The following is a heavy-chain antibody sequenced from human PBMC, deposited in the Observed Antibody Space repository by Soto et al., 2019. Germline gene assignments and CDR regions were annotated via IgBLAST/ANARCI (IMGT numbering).Heavy chain of an antibody. CDR2: ISSSSSYI. CDR3: ARDLAIDYGMDV. Sequence: PGGSLRLSCAASGFTFSSYSMNWVRQAPGKGPEWVSSISSSSSYIYYADSVKGRFTISRDNAKNSLYLQMNSLRAEDTAVYYCARDLAIDYGMDVWGQGTTVTVSS. V-gene: IGHV3-21*01. J-gene: IGHJ6*02. D-gene: IGHD3-22*01. CDR1: GFTFSSYS.